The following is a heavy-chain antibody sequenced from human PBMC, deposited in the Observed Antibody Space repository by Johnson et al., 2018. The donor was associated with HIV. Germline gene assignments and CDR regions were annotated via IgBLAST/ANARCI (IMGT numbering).Heavy chain of an antibody. D-gene: IGHD6-19*01. J-gene: IGHJ3*02. CDR2: ISYDGSNK. V-gene: IGHV3-30*04. CDR3: AGQVRAFDI. Sequence: VQLVESGGGVVQPGRSLRLSCAASGFTFSSYAMHWVRQAPGKGLVWVAVISYDGSNKYYAASVKGRFTISRDNSMHTMYLQMNSLRAEDTAVYYCAGQVRAFDIWGQGTMVTVSS. CDR1: GFTFSSYA.